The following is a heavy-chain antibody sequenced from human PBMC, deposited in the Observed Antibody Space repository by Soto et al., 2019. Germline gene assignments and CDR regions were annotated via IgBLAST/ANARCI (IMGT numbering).Heavy chain of an antibody. CDR2: ISYDGSNK. V-gene: IGHV3-30-3*01. D-gene: IGHD1-7*01. CDR3: AREGEVWGGTIAYDYYGMDV. Sequence: QVQLVESGGGVVQPGRSLRLSCAASGFTFSSYAMHWVRQAPGKGLEWVAVISYDGSNKYYADSVKGRFTISRDNSKNTLYLQMNSLRAEDTAVYYCAREGEVWGGTIAYDYYGMDVWGQGTTVTVSS. J-gene: IGHJ6*02. CDR1: GFTFSSYA.